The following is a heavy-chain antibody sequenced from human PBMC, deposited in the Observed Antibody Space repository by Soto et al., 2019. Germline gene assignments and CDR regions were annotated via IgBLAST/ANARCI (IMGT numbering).Heavy chain of an antibody. Sequence: EVQLVESGGGLVQPGRSLRLSCAASGFTFDDYAMHWVRQAPGKGLEWVSGVSWNSGSIGYADSVKGRFTISRDNTKNXPYLQMNSLRAEDTALYYCAKDRLWNGYRGEGYFDYWGQGTLVTVSS. V-gene: IGHV3-9*01. CDR1: GFTFDDYA. CDR3: AKDRLWNGYRGEGYFDY. J-gene: IGHJ4*02. D-gene: IGHD3-3*01. CDR2: VSWNSGSI.